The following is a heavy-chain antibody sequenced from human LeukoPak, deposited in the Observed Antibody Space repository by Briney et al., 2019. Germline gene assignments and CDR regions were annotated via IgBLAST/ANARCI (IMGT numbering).Heavy chain of an antibody. CDR1: GFTFDDYG. CDR3: ARGVTMIRYDAFDI. J-gene: IGHJ3*02. Sequence: GGSLRLSCAASGFTFDDYGMSWVRQAPGKGLEWVSGINWNGGSTGYADSVKGRLTISRDNAKNSLYLQMSSLRAEDTALYYCARGVTMIRYDAFDIWGQGTTVTVSS. D-gene: IGHD3-22*01. CDR2: INWNGGST. V-gene: IGHV3-20*04.